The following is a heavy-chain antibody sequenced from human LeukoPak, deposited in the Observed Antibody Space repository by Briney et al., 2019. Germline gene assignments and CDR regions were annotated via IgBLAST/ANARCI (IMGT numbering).Heavy chain of an antibody. CDR3: ARARYNWKVPYFDY. Sequence: PSETLSLTRTVSGGSISSYYWSWIRQPPGKGLEWIGYIYYSGSTNYNPSLKSRVTISVDTSKNQFSLKLSSVTAADTAVYYCARARYNWKVPYFDYWGQGTLVTVSS. CDR1: GGSISSYY. V-gene: IGHV4-59*01. D-gene: IGHD1-20*01. J-gene: IGHJ4*02. CDR2: IYYSGST.